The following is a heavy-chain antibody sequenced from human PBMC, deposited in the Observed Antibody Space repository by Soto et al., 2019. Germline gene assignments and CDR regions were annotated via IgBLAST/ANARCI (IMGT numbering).Heavy chain of an antibody. CDR2: IKQDGSEK. J-gene: IGHJ6*03. Sequence: GGSLRLSCAASGFTFSDYWMSWVRQAPGKGLGWVANIKQDGSEKYYVDSVKGRFTISRDNAKNSLYLQMNSLRAEDTAVYYCAKIKYYYYMDVWGKGTTVTVSS. CDR1: GFTFSDYW. CDR3: AKIKYYYYMDV. V-gene: IGHV3-7*01.